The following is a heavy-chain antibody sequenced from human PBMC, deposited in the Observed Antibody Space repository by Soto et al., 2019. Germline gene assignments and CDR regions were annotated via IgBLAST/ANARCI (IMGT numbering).Heavy chain of an antibody. Sequence: QVQLQESGPGLVKPSGTLSLTCAVSSGTISSSNWWTWVRQPPGKGLEWIGEINQSGSPNYNPSLRSRVTISVHKSKSQFFRKLSSVTAADTAIYYCAGLGLVAAHREFDPWGQGTLVTVSS. CDR2: INQSGSP. J-gene: IGHJ5*02. CDR1: SGTISSSNW. CDR3: AGLGLVAAHREFDP. V-gene: IGHV4-4*02. D-gene: IGHD2-15*01.